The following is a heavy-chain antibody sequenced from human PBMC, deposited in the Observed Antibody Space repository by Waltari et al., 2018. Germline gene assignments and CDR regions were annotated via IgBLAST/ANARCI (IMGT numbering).Heavy chain of an antibody. CDR1: GGSISSSSYY. Sequence: QLQLQESGPGLVKPSETLSLTCTVSGGSISSSSYYWGWIRQPPGKGLEWIGSIYYSGSTYYNPSLKSRVTISGDTSKNQFSLKLSSVTAADTAVYYCARSGYCSGGSCYPWYWGQGTLVTVSS. V-gene: IGHV4-39*07. CDR3: ARSGYCSGGSCYPWY. D-gene: IGHD2-15*01. CDR2: IYYSGST. J-gene: IGHJ4*02.